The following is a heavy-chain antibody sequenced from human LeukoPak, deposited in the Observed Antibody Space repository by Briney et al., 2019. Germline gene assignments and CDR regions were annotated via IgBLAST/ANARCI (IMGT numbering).Heavy chain of an antibody. V-gene: IGHV3-7*01. CDR3: AYTNNLKY. CDR1: GLSLSGQW. D-gene: IGHD3-16*01. J-gene: IGHJ1*01. CDR2: IKHDGSEK. Sequence: GGSLRLSCAASGLSLSGQWTNWVRQAPGQGLEWVADIKHDGSEKYYVDSVEGRFTISRDDANSSLFLQMNSVRAEDTAVYYCAYTNNLKYWGQGTLVTVSS.